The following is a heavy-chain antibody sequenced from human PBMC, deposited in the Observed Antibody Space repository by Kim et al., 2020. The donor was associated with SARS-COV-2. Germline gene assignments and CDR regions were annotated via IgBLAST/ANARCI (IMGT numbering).Heavy chain of an antibody. CDR1: GYTFTSYA. D-gene: IGHD3-22*01. J-gene: IGHJ4*02. V-gene: IGHV1-3*01. CDR2: INAGNGNT. Sequence: ASVKVSCKASGYTFTSYAMHWVRQAPGQRLEWMGWINAGNGNTKYSQKFQGRVTITRDTSASTAYMELSGLRSEDTAVYYCARGIGSGYYPNWGQGTLVTVSS. CDR3: ARGIGSGYYPN.